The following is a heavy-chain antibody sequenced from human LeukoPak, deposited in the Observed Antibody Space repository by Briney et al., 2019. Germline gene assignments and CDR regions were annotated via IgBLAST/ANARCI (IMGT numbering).Heavy chain of an antibody. CDR2: ISSSSTTT. CDR3: ARDRYCGGDCYSNAFDI. Sequence: PGGSLRLSCAASGFTFSSYSMNWVRQAPGKGLEWVSYISSSSTTTYYADSLKGRFTISRDNGKNSLYLQMNSLRDEDTAVYYCARDRYCGGDCYSNAFDIWGQGTMVTVSS. D-gene: IGHD2-21*02. V-gene: IGHV3-48*02. J-gene: IGHJ3*02. CDR1: GFTFSSYS.